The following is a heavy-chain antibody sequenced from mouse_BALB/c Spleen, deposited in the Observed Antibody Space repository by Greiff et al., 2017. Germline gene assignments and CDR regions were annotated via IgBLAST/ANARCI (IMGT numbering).Heavy chain of an antibody. CDR1: GYSITSGYY. V-gene: IGHV3-6*02. CDR2: ISYDGSN. CDR3: ARLSNYFDY. J-gene: IGHJ2*01. Sequence: DVQLVESGPGLVKPSQSLSLTCSVTGYSITSGYYWNWIRQFPGNKLEWMGYISYDGSNNYNPSLKNRISITRDTSKNQFFLKLNSVTTEDTATYYCARLSNYFDYWGQGTTLTVSS.